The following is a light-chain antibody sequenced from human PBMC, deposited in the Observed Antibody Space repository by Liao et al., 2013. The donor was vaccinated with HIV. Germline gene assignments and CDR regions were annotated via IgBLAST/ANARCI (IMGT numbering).Light chain of an antibody. V-gene: IGLV3-21*04. CDR2: YDS. Sequence: SYELTQPPSVSVAPGKTATVSCGGNNIGSKSVHWYQQKPGQAPVVVIYYDSDRPSGIPERFSGSNSGNTATTATLTISRVEAGDEADYYCQVWDSSSDHWVFGGGTKLTVL. CDR1: NIGSKS. J-gene: IGLJ3*02. CDR3: QVWDSSSDHWV.